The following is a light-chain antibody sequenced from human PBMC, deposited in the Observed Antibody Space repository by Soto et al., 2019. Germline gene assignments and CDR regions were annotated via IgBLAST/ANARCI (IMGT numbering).Light chain of an antibody. CDR3: GTWDSSPSAPV. CDR1: SSNIGNNY. Sequence: QSVLTQPPSVSAAPGQKVTISCSGSSSNIGNNYVSWYQQLPGTAPKLLIYDNNKRPSGIPDRFSGSKSGTSATLGITGLQTGDEADYYCGTWDSSPSAPVFGGGTNLTVL. CDR2: DNN. J-gene: IGLJ2*01. V-gene: IGLV1-51*01.